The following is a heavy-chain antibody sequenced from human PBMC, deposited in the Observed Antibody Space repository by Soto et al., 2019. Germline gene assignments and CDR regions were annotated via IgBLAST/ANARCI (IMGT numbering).Heavy chain of an antibody. J-gene: IGHJ6*02. Sequence: GGSLRLSCVASGFNFSTYGIHWVRQAPGKGLEWVAVISFDGTNTFEADSVKGRFTISRDNSRNILYLEMNSLRIEDTAVYYCAKDLAPYQIGSHYGMDVWGPGTTVTVSS. CDR3: AKDLAPYQIGSHYGMDV. D-gene: IGHD2-2*01. CDR1: GFNFSTYG. CDR2: ISFDGTNT. V-gene: IGHV3-30*18.